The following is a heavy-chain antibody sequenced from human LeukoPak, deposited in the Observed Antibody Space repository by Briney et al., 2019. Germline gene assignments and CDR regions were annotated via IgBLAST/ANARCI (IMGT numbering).Heavy chain of an antibody. Sequence: GSLRLSCAASGFTFINSAMSWVRRAPGRGLEWVSYIISSGSTIYYADSVKGRFTISRDNAKNSLYLQMNSLRAEDTAVYYCARDQGVTTIDYWGQGTLVTVSS. D-gene: IGHD4-11*01. CDR2: IISSGSTI. V-gene: IGHV3-11*01. CDR1: GFTFINSA. J-gene: IGHJ4*02. CDR3: ARDQGVTTIDY.